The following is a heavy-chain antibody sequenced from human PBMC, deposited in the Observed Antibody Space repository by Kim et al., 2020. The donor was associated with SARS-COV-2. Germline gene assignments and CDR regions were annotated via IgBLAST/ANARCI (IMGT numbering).Heavy chain of an antibody. CDR1: GGSISSGGYY. Sequence: SETLSLTCTVSGGSISSGGYYWSWIRQHPGKGLEWIGYIYYSGSTYYNPSLKSRVTISVDTSKNQFSLKLSSVTAADTAVYYCARMPQLWQFRTYYYYGMDVWGQGTTVTVSS. CDR3: ARMPQLWQFRTYYYYGMDV. CDR2: IYYSGST. V-gene: IGHV4-31*03. D-gene: IGHD5-18*01. J-gene: IGHJ6*02.